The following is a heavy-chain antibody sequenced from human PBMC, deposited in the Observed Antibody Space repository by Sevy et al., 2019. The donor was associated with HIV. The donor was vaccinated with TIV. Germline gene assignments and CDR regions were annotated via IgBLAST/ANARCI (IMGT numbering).Heavy chain of an antibody. J-gene: IGHJ5*02. Sequence: GGSLRLSCAASGFTFSSYSMNWVRQAPGKGLEWVSSISSSSSYIYYADSVKGRFTISRDNAKNSLYLQMNSLRAEDKAVYYCARTGRQYCSGGSCYSWFDPWGQGTLVTVSS. V-gene: IGHV3-21*01. D-gene: IGHD2-15*01. CDR3: ARTGRQYCSGGSCYSWFDP. CDR2: ISSSSSYI. CDR1: GFTFSSYS.